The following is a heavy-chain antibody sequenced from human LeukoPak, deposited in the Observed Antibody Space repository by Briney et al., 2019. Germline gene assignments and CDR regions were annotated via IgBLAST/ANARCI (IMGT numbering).Heavy chain of an antibody. J-gene: IGHJ5*02. Sequence: GGSLRLSSAASGFTFSRYSMNWVRQAPGKGLEWVSSSSSGGSFMYYSDSVKGRFTISRDNAKNSLYLQMNSLRAKDTALYYCARDYYDSSGSSWFDPWGQGTLVTVSS. CDR2: SSSGGSFM. D-gene: IGHD3-22*01. CDR3: ARDYYDSSGSSWFDP. V-gene: IGHV3-21*01. CDR1: GFTFSRYS.